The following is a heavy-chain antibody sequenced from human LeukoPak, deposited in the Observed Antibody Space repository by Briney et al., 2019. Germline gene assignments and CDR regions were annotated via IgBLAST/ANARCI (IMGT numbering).Heavy chain of an antibody. CDR2: LYSGGNT. Sequence: GGCLRLSCAASGFTVSSAYMRWVSQDPGNGLELVSVLYSGGNTYYGVSVMCRFTISRDNSKNAVYLQMNSLRADDTAVYYCARGHDYVNYFDYWGQGTLVTVSS. V-gene: IGHV3-53*01. D-gene: IGHD3-16*01. CDR1: GFTVSSAY. CDR3: ARGHDYVNYFDY. J-gene: IGHJ4*02.